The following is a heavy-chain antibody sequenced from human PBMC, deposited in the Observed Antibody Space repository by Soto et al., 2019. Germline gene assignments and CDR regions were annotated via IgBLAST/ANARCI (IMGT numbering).Heavy chain of an antibody. CDR3: ARGVKVAGSSWDYYYYGMDV. CDR2: IFHSGST. J-gene: IGHJ6*02. V-gene: IGHV4-4*02. D-gene: IGHD6-13*01. CDR1: GGSMISNNR. Sequence: PSETLSVTCAVSGGSMISNNRWSWVRQPPGKGLEWIGEIFHSGSTNYNPSLKSRVTISVDTSKNQFSLKLSSVTAADTAVYYCARGVKVAGSSWDYYYYGMDVWGQGTTVTVSS.